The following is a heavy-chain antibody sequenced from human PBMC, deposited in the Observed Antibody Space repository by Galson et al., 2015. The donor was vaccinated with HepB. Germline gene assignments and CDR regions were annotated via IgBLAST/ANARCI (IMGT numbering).Heavy chain of an antibody. CDR1: GFTFSSYV. J-gene: IGHJ4*02. V-gene: IGHV3-30-3*01. Sequence: SLRLSCAASGFTFSSYVMHWVRQAPGKGLEWVALISYDGSNKYYADSVKGRFTISGDNSKNTLYLQMSSLRAEDTAVYYCASGSGWYSPDYWGQGTLVTVSS. D-gene: IGHD6-19*01. CDR2: ISYDGSNK. CDR3: ASGSGWYSPDY.